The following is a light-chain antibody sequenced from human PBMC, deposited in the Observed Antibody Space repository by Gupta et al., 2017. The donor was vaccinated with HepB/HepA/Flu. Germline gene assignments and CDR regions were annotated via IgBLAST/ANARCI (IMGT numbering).Light chain of an antibody. J-gene: IGLJ1*01. V-gene: IGLV3-21*04. Sequence: SSVLTPPPSVSVAPGKTARISCGGNNSGSKSVHWYQQKPGQAPVLVIYYDSDRPSGIPERFSGSNSGNTATLTISRVEAGDEADYYCQVWDSSSDHGGFGPGTKVTVL. CDR3: QVWDSSSDHGG. CDR1: NSGSKS. CDR2: YDS.